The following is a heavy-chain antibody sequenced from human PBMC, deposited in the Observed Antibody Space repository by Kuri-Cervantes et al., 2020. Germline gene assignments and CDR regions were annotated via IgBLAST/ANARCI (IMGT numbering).Heavy chain of an antibody. CDR3: ARDEGVVAAEVFDY. CDR2: ISSSSSYI. CDR1: GFTFSSYS. Sequence: GGSLRLSCAASGFTFSSYSMNWVRQAPGKGLEWVSSISSSSSYIYYADSVKGRFTISRDNAKNSLYLQMNSLRAEDTAVYYCARDEGVVAAEVFDYWGQGTLVTVSS. D-gene: IGHD2-15*01. J-gene: IGHJ4*02. V-gene: IGHV3-21*01.